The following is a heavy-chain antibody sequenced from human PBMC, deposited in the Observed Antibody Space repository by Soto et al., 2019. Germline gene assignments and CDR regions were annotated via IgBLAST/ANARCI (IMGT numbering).Heavy chain of an antibody. Sequence: QVQLVQSGAEVKKPGASVKVSCKASGYTFTSYGISWVRQAPGQGLEWMGWISAYNGNTNAAQKLQGRVTMTTDTSTRTDYMELRSLRSDDTAVYYCAREGYYDSSGYATPFDYWGQGTLVTVSS. CDR3: AREGYYDSSGYATPFDY. V-gene: IGHV1-18*01. D-gene: IGHD3-22*01. J-gene: IGHJ4*02. CDR2: ISAYNGNT. CDR1: GYTFTSYG.